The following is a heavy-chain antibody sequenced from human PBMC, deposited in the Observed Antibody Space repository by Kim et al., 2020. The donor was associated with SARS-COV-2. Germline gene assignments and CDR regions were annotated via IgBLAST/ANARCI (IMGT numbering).Heavy chain of an antibody. CDR2: ISGSGGST. V-gene: IGHV3-23*01. CDR1: GFTFSSYA. D-gene: IGHD3-22*01. Sequence: GGSLRLSCAASGFTFSSYAMSWVRQAPGKGLEWVSAISGSGGSTYYADSVKGRFTISRDNSKNTLYLQMNSLRAEDTAVYYCAKAKPAFSSGYPYYFDYWGQGTLVTVSS. J-gene: IGHJ4*02. CDR3: AKAKPAFSSGYPYYFDY.